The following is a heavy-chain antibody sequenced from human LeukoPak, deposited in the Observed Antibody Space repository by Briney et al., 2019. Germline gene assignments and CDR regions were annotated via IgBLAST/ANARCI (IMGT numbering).Heavy chain of an antibody. CDR2: IQSDGSGT. CDR1: GFIFSNYW. Sequence: GGSLRLSCTASGFIFSNYWMQWVRQAPGKGLVWVSLIQSDGSGTTYTDSMKGRFTISRDNAKNTLYLQMNSLTAEDTAVYYCAKDDTFDAFDIWGQGTMVTVSS. J-gene: IGHJ3*02. D-gene: IGHD2-2*02. CDR3: AKDDTFDAFDI. V-gene: IGHV3-74*03.